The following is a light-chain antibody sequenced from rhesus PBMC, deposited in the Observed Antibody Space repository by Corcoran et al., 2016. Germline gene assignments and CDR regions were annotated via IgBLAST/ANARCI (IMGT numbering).Light chain of an antibody. J-gene: IGLJ1*01. CDR3: CSYPTSNTFI. CDR2: GVS. Sequence: QSAPTQPPSESGSPGQSVTISCIGSSSDIGGYKHVSWYQQHPGKAPRLMIYGVSYRPSGVSDRVSGSKSGNTASLTISGLQAEDEADYYRCSYPTSNTFIFGAGTRRTVL. CDR1: SSDIGGYKH. V-gene: IGLV2S7*01.